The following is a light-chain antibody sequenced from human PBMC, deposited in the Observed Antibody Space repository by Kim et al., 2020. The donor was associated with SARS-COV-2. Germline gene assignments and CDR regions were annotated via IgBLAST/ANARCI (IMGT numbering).Light chain of an antibody. V-gene: IGLV8-61*01. CDR3: LLYLGGGIWV. CDR2: NTD. Sequence: QTVVTQEASLSVSPGGTVTLTCGLNSMSVSTSFKPSWYQQTPGQAPRPLVYNTDTRSSGVPARFSGSILGNKAALTITGAQADDESDYYCLLYLGGGIWVFGGGTKLTVL. CDR1: SMSVSTSFK. J-gene: IGLJ3*02.